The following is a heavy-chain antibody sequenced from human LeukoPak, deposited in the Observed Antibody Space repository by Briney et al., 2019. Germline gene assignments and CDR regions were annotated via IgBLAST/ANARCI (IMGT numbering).Heavy chain of an antibody. CDR2: ISYDGSNK. Sequence: PGGSLRLSCAASGFTFSSYGMHWVRQAPGKGLEWVALISYDGSNKYYADSVKGRFTISRGNSKNTLYLQMNSLRAEDTAVYSCAKSLMIVVLNSFDYWGQGTLVTVSS. V-gene: IGHV3-30*18. J-gene: IGHJ4*02. CDR3: AKSLMIVVLNSFDY. CDR1: GFTFSSYG. D-gene: IGHD3-22*01.